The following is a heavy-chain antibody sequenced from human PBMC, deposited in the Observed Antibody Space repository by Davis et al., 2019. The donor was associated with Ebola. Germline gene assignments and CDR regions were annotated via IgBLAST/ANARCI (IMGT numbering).Heavy chain of an antibody. Sequence: GGSLRLSCAASGFTFSSYGMHWVRQAPGKGLEWVAVIWYDGSNKYYADSVKGRFTISRDNAKNSLYLQMNSLRAEDTAVYYCARDYDFWSGLTTTYYGMDVWGKGTTVTVSS. D-gene: IGHD3-3*01. J-gene: IGHJ6*04. V-gene: IGHV3-33*08. CDR1: GFTFSSYG. CDR3: ARDYDFWSGLTTTYYGMDV. CDR2: IWYDGSNK.